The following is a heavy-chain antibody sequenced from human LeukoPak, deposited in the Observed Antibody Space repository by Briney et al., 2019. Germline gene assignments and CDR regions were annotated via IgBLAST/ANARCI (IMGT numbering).Heavy chain of an antibody. CDR2: IYHSGST. Sequence: PSETLSLTCAVSGYSISSGFYWGWIRQPPGKGLEWIGNIYHSGSTYYNPSLKSRVTISVDTSNNQFSLKLSSVTTADTAVYYCARHELSGSGYSQFDYWGQGTLVTVSS. V-gene: IGHV4-38-2*01. D-gene: IGHD3-22*01. CDR1: GYSISSGFY. CDR3: ARHELSGSGYSQFDY. J-gene: IGHJ4*02.